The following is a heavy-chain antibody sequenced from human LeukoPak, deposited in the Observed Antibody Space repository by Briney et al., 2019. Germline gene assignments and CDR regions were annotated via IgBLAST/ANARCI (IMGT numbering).Heavy chain of an antibody. V-gene: IGHV4-30-4*01. CDR3: ARGLMVRGVIDPGDY. J-gene: IGHJ4*02. CDR1: GGSISSGDYY. CDR2: IYYSGST. D-gene: IGHD3-10*01. Sequence: PSETLSLTCTVSGGSISSGDYYWSWIRQPPGKGLEWIGYIYYSGSTYYNPSLKSRVTISVDTSKNQFSLKLSSVTAADTAVYYCARGLMVRGVIDPGDYWGQGTLVTVSS.